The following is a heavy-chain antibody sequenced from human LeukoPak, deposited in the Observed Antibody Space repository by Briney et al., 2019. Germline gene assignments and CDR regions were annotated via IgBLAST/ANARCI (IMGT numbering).Heavy chain of an antibody. Sequence: GGSLRLSCAASGFTVSSNYMNWVRQAPGKGLEWVSVIYSGGSTYYADSVKGRFTISRDNSKNTLYLQMSSLRAEDTAVYYCARGIKYCSGGSCYPRDYYYYYMDVWGKGTTVTISS. CDR1: GFTVSSNY. D-gene: IGHD2-15*01. CDR3: ARGIKYCSGGSCYPRDYYYYYMDV. J-gene: IGHJ6*03. CDR2: IYSGGST. V-gene: IGHV3-66*01.